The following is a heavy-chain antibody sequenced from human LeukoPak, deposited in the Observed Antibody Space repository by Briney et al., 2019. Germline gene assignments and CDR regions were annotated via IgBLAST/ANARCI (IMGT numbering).Heavy chain of an antibody. CDR1: GFTFSSYA. Sequence: GVPLRLSCAASGFTFSSYAMHWVRQAPGKGLEWVAVISYDGSNKYYADSVKGRFTISRDNSKNTLYLQMNSLRAEDTAVYYCARDGRYWGQGTLVTVSS. J-gene: IGHJ4*02. V-gene: IGHV3-30*04. CDR2: ISYDGSNK. CDR3: ARDGRY.